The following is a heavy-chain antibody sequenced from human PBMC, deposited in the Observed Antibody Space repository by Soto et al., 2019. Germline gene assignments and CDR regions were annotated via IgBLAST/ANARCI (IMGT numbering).Heavy chain of an antibody. D-gene: IGHD4-17*01. CDR3: ATENDYGAY. CDR2: IIPILGIA. J-gene: IGHJ4*02. CDR1: GGTFSSYT. V-gene: IGHV1-69*02. Sequence: QVQLVQSGAEVKKPGSSVKVSCKASGGTFSSYTISWVRQAPGQGLEWMGRIIPILGIANYAQKFQGRVTXNADKSTSTAYMELSSLRSEDTAVYYCATENDYGAYWGQGTLVTVSS.